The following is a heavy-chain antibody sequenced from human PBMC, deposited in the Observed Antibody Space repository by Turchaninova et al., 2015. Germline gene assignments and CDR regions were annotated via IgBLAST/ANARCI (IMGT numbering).Heavy chain of an antibody. D-gene: IGHD6-19*01. CDR1: GFTFSSDA. Sequence: GSGFTFSSDAMRWGRQAPGKGLEWVSVISGSGSITYYADSVKGRFTISRDNSKNTLYLQMNSLRAEDTAVYYCAKDVYSSGWYYFDYWGQGTLVTVSS. V-gene: IGHV3-23*01. J-gene: IGHJ4*02. CDR3: AKDVYSSGWYYFDY. CDR2: ISGSGSIT.